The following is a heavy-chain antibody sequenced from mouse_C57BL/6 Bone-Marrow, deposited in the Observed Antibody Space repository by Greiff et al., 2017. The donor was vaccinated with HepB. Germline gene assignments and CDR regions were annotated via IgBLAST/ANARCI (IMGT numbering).Heavy chain of an antibody. CDR2: IDPETGGT. J-gene: IGHJ4*01. Sequence: QVHVKQSGAELVRPGASVTLSCKASGYTFTDYEMHWVKQTPVHGLEWIGAIDPETGGTAYNQKFKGKAILTADKSSSTAYMELRSLTSEDSAVYYCTRSSSIYYYAMDYWGQGTSVTVSS. D-gene: IGHD1-1*01. CDR1: GYTFTDYE. CDR3: TRSSSIYYYAMDY. V-gene: IGHV1-15*01.